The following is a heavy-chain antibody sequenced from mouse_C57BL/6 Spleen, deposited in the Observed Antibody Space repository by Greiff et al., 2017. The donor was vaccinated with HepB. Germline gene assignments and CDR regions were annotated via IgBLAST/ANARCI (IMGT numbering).Heavy chain of an antibody. V-gene: IGHV1-52*01. D-gene: IGHD2-4*01. CDR1: GYTFTSYW. CDR2: IDPSDSET. J-gene: IGHJ4*01. CDR3: ARSYYDYGYYAMDY. Sequence: VQLQQPGAELVRPGSSVKLSCKASGYTFTSYWMHWVKQRPIQGLEWIGNIDPSDSETHYNQKFKDKATLTVDKSSSTAYMQLSSLTSEDSAVYYGARSYYDYGYYAMDYWGQGTSVTVSS.